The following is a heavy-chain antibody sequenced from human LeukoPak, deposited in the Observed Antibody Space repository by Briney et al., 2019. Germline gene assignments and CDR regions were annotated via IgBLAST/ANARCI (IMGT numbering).Heavy chain of an antibody. CDR2: ISAYNGNT. Sequence: VASVKVSCKASGYTFTSYGISWVRQAPGQGLEWMGWISAYNGNTNYAQKLQGRVTMTTDTSTSTAYMELRSLRSDDTAVYYCARDFHKAVAGRRSFDYWGQGTLVTVSS. J-gene: IGHJ4*02. CDR1: GYTFTSYG. D-gene: IGHD6-19*01. CDR3: ARDFHKAVAGRRSFDY. V-gene: IGHV1-18*01.